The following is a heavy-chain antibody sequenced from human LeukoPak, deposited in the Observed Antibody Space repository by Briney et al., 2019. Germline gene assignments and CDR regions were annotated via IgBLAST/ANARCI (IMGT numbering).Heavy chain of an antibody. CDR2: IYHTGST. CDR1: GVSVNSNRFF. V-gene: IGHV4-39*07. J-gene: IGHJ4*02. D-gene: IGHD6-19*01. CDR3: ARGLSSGWSSPNFDY. Sequence: SETLSLTCTVSGVSVNSNRFFWGWVRQPPGKGLEWIGSIYHTGSTYYNPSLKSRLTMSVDTSENQFSLRLRSVTAADTAVYYCARGLSSGWSSPNFDYWGQGTLVTVSS.